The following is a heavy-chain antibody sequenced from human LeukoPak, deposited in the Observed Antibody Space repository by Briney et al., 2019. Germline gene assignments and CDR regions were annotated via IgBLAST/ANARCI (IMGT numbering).Heavy chain of an antibody. D-gene: IGHD3-16*01. V-gene: IGHV3-21*01. CDR1: GFTFSSYS. J-gene: IGHJ3*02. Sequence: GGSLRLSCAASGFTFSSYSMNWVRQAPGKGLEWVSSISSSSSYIYYADSVKGRFTISRDNAKNSLYLQMNSLRAEDTAVYYCARDRWPGGGALLYDAFDIWGQGTMVTVSS. CDR3: ARDRWPGGGALLYDAFDI. CDR2: ISSSSSYI.